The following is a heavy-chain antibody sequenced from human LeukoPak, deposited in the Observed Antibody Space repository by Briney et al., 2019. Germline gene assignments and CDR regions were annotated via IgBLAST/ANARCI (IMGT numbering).Heavy chain of an antibody. Sequence: PSETPSLTCTVSGGSISSYYWSWIRQPPGKGLEWIGYIYYSGSTNYNPSLKSRVTISVDTSKNQFSLKLSSVTAADTAVYYCARYIGSSGLDNWFDPWGQGTLVTVSS. V-gene: IGHV4-59*01. D-gene: IGHD3-22*01. J-gene: IGHJ5*02. CDR3: ARYIGSSGLDNWFDP. CDR1: GGSISSYY. CDR2: IYYSGST.